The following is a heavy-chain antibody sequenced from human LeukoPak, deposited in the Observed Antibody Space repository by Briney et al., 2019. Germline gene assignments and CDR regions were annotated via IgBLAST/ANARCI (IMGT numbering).Heavy chain of an antibody. CDR1: GGSISSYY. CDR3: ARGRSSSWYGFDY. V-gene: IGHV4-59*01. CDR2: IYYSGST. D-gene: IGHD6-13*01. Sequence: PSETLSLTCTVSGGSISSYYWSWIRQPPGEGLEWIGYIYYSGSTNYNPSLKSRVTISVDTSKNQFSLKLSSVTAADTAVYYCARGRSSSWYGFDYWGQGTLVTVSS. J-gene: IGHJ4*02.